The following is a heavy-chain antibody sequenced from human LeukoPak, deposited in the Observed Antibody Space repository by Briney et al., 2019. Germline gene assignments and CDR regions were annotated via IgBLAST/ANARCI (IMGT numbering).Heavy chain of an antibody. Sequence: PSGTLSLTCAVSGASISSTKWWTWVRQPPGKGLEWIGYIYYSGSTNYNPSLKSRVTISVDTSKNQFSLKLSSVTAADTAVYYCARRYRSSWGFYYFDYWGQGTLVTVSS. D-gene: IGHD6-13*01. CDR1: GASISSTKW. V-gene: IGHV4-4*02. CDR2: IYYSGST. J-gene: IGHJ4*02. CDR3: ARRYRSSWGFYYFDY.